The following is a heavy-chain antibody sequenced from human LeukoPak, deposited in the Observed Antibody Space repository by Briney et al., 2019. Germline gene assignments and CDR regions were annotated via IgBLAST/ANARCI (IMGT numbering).Heavy chain of an antibody. V-gene: IGHV1-2*02. Sequence: ASVKVSCKASGYTFTGYYMHWVRQAPGQGLEWMGWINPNSGGTNYAQKFQGRATMTRDTSISTAYMELSRLRSDDTAVYYCAGGKDIVVVERAWFDPWGQGTLVTVSS. J-gene: IGHJ5*02. D-gene: IGHD2-15*01. CDR2: INPNSGGT. CDR3: AGGKDIVVVERAWFDP. CDR1: GYTFTGYY.